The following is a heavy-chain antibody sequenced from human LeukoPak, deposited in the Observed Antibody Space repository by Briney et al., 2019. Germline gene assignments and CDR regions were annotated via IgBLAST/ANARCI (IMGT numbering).Heavy chain of an antibody. J-gene: IGHJ4*02. V-gene: IGHV3-7*01. CDR1: GFIFSTYW. CDR2: IKYDGDEK. Sequence: PWGSLRLPCAASGFIFSTYWMTWVRQAPGKGLEWVATIKYDGDEKFYVDSVTGRFTISRDNAKNSLYLQMNSLTAEDTAVYYCVRESFSRGDFNWGQGTLVSVSS. D-gene: IGHD7-27*01. CDR3: VRESFSRGDFN.